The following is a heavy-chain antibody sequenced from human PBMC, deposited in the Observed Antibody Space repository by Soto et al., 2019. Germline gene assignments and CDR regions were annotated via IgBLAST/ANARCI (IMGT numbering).Heavy chain of an antibody. CDR2: INAGNGNT. CDR1: GYTFTSYA. J-gene: IGHJ4*02. V-gene: IGHV1-3*01. D-gene: IGHD2-15*01. CDR3: ARAVPGHYCSGGSCPNDY. Sequence: VASVKVSCKASGYTFTSYAMHWVRQAPGQRLEWMGWINAGNGNTKYSQKFQGRVTITRDTSASTAYMELSSLRSEDTAVYYCARAVPGHYCSGGSCPNDYWGQGTLVTVSS.